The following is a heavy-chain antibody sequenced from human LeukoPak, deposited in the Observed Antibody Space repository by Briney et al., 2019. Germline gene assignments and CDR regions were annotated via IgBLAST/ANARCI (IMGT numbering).Heavy chain of an antibody. Sequence: GGSLRLSCAASGFTFISYWIHWVRQAPGKGLVWVSRIKSDGSTNYADSVKGRFTISRDNAKNTVSLQMNSLRAEDTGVYYCARAPSEIGGYYPEYFRHWGQGTLVTVSS. CDR2: IKSDGST. D-gene: IGHD3-22*01. CDR1: GFTFISYW. V-gene: IGHV3-74*01. J-gene: IGHJ1*01. CDR3: ARAPSEIGGYYPEYFRH.